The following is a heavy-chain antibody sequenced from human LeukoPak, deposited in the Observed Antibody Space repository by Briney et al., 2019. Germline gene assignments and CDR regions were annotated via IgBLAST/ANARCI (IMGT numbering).Heavy chain of an antibody. J-gene: IGHJ3*02. Sequence: PGGSLRLSCAASGFIFSNYAMSWVRQAPGKGLEWVSTISAGGGDTDYADSVKGRSTISRDNSKNTLHLQMNSLRAEDTAVYYCAKGNQRAYDAFDIWGQGTMVTVSS. CDR1: GFIFSNYA. CDR2: ISAGGGDT. D-gene: IGHD1-14*01. CDR3: AKGNQRAYDAFDI. V-gene: IGHV3-23*01.